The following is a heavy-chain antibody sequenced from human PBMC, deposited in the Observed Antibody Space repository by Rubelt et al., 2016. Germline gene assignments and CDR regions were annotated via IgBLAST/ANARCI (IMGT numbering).Heavy chain of an antibody. D-gene: IGHD6-19*01. CDR2: NYYSGST. CDR3: AGEVEQWPAKTIDY. J-gene: IGHJ4*02. CDR1: GGSISSYY. Sequence: QVQLQESGPGLVKPSETLSLTCTVSGGSISSYYWSWIRQPPGKGLEWIGCNYYSGSTNYNPPRRRRGTISVETSKNQVARKLSSVTAADTAGYYCAGEVEQWPAKTIDYWGQGTLVTVSS. V-gene: IGHV4-59*01.